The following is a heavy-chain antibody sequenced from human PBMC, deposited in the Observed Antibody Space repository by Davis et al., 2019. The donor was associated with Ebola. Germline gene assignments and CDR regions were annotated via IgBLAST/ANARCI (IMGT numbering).Heavy chain of an antibody. Sequence: GESLKISCAASGFTFSSYAMSWVRQAPGKGLEWVSAISGSGGSTYYADSVKGRFTISRDNSKNTLYLQMNSLRAEDTAVYYCARDSSSSPDYWGQGTLVTVSS. CDR1: GFTFSSYA. CDR2: ISGSGGST. V-gene: IGHV3-23*01. J-gene: IGHJ4*02. D-gene: IGHD6-6*01. CDR3: ARDSSSSPDY.